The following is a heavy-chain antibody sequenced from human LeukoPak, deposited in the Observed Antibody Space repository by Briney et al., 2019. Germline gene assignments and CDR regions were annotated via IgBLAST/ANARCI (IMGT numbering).Heavy chain of an antibody. D-gene: IGHD1-26*01. CDR1: GFTFGDYT. Sequence: QPGESLTLSCTASGFTFGDYTITWIRQAPGKGLEWVGFIRNKADGGTPEYAASVKGRFTISRDDSKSIAYLQMNSLKTDNTAVYYCTRDPPTRYWGQGTLVSVSS. CDR2: IRNKADGGTP. CDR3: TRDPPTRY. J-gene: IGHJ4*02. V-gene: IGHV3-49*03.